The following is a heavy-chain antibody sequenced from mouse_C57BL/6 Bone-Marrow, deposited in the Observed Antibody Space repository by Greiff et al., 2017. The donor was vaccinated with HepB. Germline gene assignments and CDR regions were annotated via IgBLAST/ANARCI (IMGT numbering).Heavy chain of an antibody. CDR1: GYTFTDYE. CDR3: TSWNPTGFAY. Sequence: QVQLQQSGAELVRPGASVTLSCKASGYTFTDYEMHWVKQTPVHGLEWIGAIDPETGGTAYNQKFKGKAILTADKSSSTAYMELRSLTSEDSAVYYCTSWNPTGFAYWGQGTLVTVSA. CDR2: IDPETGGT. V-gene: IGHV1-15*01. J-gene: IGHJ3*01.